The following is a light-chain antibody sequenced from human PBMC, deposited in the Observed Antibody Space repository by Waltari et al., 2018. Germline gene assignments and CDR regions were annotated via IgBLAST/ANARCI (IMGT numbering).Light chain of an antibody. CDR1: QSVSSN. Sequence: EVVMTQSPATLSVSPGERATLSCRASQSVSSNLAWYQQKPGQAPRLLIYGASTRTTGIPARFSGIGSVTEFTLTISSLQSEDFAVYYCQQYNNWPPWTFGQGTNVEIK. CDR2: GAS. V-gene: IGKV3-15*01. CDR3: QQYNNWPPWT. J-gene: IGKJ1*01.